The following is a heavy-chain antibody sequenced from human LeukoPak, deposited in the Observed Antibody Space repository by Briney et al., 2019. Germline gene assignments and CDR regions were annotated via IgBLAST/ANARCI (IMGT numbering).Heavy chain of an antibody. CDR3: ARERMVASYYYYGMDV. V-gene: IGHV1-2*02. CDR1: GYTFTSYG. J-gene: IGHJ6*02. Sequence: ASVKVSCKASGYTFTSYGISWVRQAPGQGLEWMGWINPNSGGTNYAQKFQGRVTMTRDTSISTAYMELSRLRSDDTAVYYCARERMVASYYYYGMDVWGQGTTVTVSS. D-gene: IGHD5-12*01. CDR2: INPNSGGT.